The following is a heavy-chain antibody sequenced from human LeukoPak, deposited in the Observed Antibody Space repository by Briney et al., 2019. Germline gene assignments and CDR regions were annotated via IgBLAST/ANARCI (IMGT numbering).Heavy chain of an antibody. Sequence: KTSETLCLTCTVSGYSVNSGAHYWSWIRQYPGKGLEWIGQIFFTGRTDYNPSLKSRLTISIDTSKNQFSMELSSVSVADTATYFCARDRASGMDFWGQGTLVTVSS. CDR3: ARDRASGMDF. D-gene: IGHD3-10*01. CDR2: IFFTGRT. CDR1: GYSVNSGAHY. V-gene: IGHV4-31*03. J-gene: IGHJ4*02.